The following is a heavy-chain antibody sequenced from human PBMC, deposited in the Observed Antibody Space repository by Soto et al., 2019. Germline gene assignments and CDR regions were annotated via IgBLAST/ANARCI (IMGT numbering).Heavy chain of an antibody. Sequence: QVQLVQPAAELKKPGASVNVSCMTSGYTFTSYDITWVRQAPGQGLEWMGWINGYSGTTDNAQKFQGRLTMTTDTSRGIAFMELSRLNFDDTGVYFCARKMSGWPKFDWWGQGTLVTVSS. CDR3: ARKMSGWPKFDW. CDR2: INGYSGTT. D-gene: IGHD6-19*01. V-gene: IGHV1-18*04. J-gene: IGHJ4*02. CDR1: GYTFTSYD.